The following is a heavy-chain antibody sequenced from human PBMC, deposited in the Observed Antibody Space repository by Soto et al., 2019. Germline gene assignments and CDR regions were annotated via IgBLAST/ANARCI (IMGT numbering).Heavy chain of an antibody. V-gene: IGHV4-34*01. Sequence: SETLSLTCAVYGGSFSGYYWSWIRQPPGKGLEWIGEINHSGSTNYNPSLKSRVTISVDTSKNQFSLKLSSVTAADTAVYYCARGPFGVVNDAFDIWGQGTMVTVSS. D-gene: IGHD3-3*01. J-gene: IGHJ3*02. CDR2: INHSGST. CDR3: ARGPFGVVNDAFDI. CDR1: GGSFSGYY.